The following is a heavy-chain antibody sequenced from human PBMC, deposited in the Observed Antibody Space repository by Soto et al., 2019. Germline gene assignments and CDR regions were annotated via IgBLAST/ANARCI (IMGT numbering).Heavy chain of an antibody. CDR1: GFTFSSYG. V-gene: IGHV3-33*01. Sequence: QVQLVESGGGVVQPGRSLRLSCAASGFTFSSYGMHWVRQAPGKGLEWVAVIWYDGSNKYYADSVKGRFTISRDNSKNTLYLKMTSLRAEYTAVYYCAREAYDSSGYYAGGWYFDLWGRGTLVTVSS. J-gene: IGHJ2*01. CDR2: IWYDGSNK. D-gene: IGHD3-22*01. CDR3: AREAYDSSGYYAGGWYFDL.